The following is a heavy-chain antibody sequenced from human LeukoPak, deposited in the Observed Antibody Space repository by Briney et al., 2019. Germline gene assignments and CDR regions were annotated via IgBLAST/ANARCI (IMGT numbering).Heavy chain of an antibody. D-gene: IGHD6-19*01. CDR3: TKGGWLDNY. J-gene: IGHJ4*02. CDR2: ISVGGDDT. Sequence: GGSLRLSCEASGFTFSAYVMSWVRQAPGEGLEWVSAISVGGDDTYYADSVKGRFTISRDDSKNTLYLQMNSLTVEDTAIYYCTKGGWLDNYWGQGTLVTVSS. CDR1: GFTFSAYV. V-gene: IGHV3-23*01.